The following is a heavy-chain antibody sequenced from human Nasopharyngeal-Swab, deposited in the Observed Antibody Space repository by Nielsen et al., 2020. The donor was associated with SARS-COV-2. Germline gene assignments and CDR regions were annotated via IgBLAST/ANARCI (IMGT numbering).Heavy chain of an antibody. V-gene: IGHV4-31*02. J-gene: IGHJ4*01. Sequence: SETLSLTCSVSGGSISSGGYNWSWIRQHTGKGLEWIGYIYYSGSTYYNPSLKSRVTISVDTSQNPFSLKLSSVTAADTAVYYCTNGGLGDYPYYWGQGTLVTVSS. D-gene: IGHD4-17*01. CDR2: IYYSGST. CDR1: GGSISSGGYN. CDR3: TNGGLGDYPYY.